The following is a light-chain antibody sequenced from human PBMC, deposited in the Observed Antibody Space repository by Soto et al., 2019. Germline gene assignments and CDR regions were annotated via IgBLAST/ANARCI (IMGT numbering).Light chain of an antibody. V-gene: IGKV3-20*01. CDR3: QQYGSSPEWT. Sequence: EIVLTQSPGTLSLSLGERATLSGRASQSVSSSYLAWYQQKPGQAPRLLIYAASSRATGIPDRFSGSGSGTDFTLTISRLEPEDFAVYYCQQYGSSPEWTFGQGTKVDIK. CDR1: QSVSSSY. J-gene: IGKJ1*01. CDR2: AAS.